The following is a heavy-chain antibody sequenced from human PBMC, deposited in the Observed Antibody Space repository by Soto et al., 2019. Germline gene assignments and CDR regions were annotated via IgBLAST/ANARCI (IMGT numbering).Heavy chain of an antibody. CDR3: ARDASTSYYYYYGMDV. V-gene: IGHV4-30-4*01. Sequence: KPSETLSLTCTVSGGSISSGDYYWSWIRQPPGKGLEWIGYIYYSGSTYYNPSLKSRVTISVDTSKNQFSLKLSSVTAADTAVYYCARDASTSYYYYYGMDVWGQGTTVTVSS. D-gene: IGHD5-12*01. CDR2: IYYSGST. CDR1: GGSISSGDYY. J-gene: IGHJ6*02.